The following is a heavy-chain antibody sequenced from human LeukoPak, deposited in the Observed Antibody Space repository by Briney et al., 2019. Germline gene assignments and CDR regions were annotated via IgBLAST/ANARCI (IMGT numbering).Heavy chain of an antibody. V-gene: IGHV3-21*03. CDR2: ISSNSYYI. J-gene: IGHJ4*02. Sequence: GGSLRLSCAASGFTFNTYSLIWVRQAPGKGLEWVSTISSNSYYIYYADSVKGRFTISRDNAKNSVYLQMNSLTVEDTAVYFCARDLSSGHPGGFDYWGQGALVTVSS. CDR3: ARDLSSGHPGGFDY. D-gene: IGHD3-3*01. CDR1: GFTFNTYS.